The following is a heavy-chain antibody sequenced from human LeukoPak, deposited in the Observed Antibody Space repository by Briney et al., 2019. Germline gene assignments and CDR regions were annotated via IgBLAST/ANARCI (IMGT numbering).Heavy chain of an antibody. CDR2: VASKIHGGPT. D-gene: IGHD3-16*01. Sequence: GGSLRLSCAASGFTFADHPLSWVRQAPGKGLEWVSFVASKIHGGPTEYAASVKGRFTMSRDDSRSIAYLQMNSLKTEDTAVYYCAKTYAWGQGTLVTVSS. CDR3: AKTYA. V-gene: IGHV3-49*04. CDR1: GFTFADHP. J-gene: IGHJ5*02.